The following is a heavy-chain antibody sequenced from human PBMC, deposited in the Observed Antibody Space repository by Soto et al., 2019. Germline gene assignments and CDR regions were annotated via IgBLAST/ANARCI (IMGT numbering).Heavy chain of an antibody. J-gene: IGHJ3*02. CDR2: INAGNGNT. CDR3: ARESGALTGAALDAFDI. Sequence: ASVKVSCKASGYTFTSYAMHWVRQAPGQRLEWMGWINAGNGNTKYSQKFQGRVTITRDTSASTAYMELSSLRSEDTAVYYCARESGALTGAALDAFDIWGQGTMVTVSS. CDR1: GYTFTSYA. V-gene: IGHV1-3*01. D-gene: IGHD7-27*01.